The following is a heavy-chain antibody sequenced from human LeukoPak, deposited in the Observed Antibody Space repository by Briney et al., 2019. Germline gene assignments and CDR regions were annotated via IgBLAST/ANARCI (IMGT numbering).Heavy chain of an antibody. D-gene: IGHD1-26*01. CDR3: ARDSMPSGSYTPLDY. J-gene: IGHJ4*02. CDR2: ISSSSYI. CDR1: GFTFSSYS. Sequence: PGGSLRLSCAASGFTFSSYSMNWVRQAPGKGLEWVSSISSSSYIYYADSVKGRFTITRDNAKNSLYLQMNSLRAEDTAVYYCARDSMPSGSYTPLDYWGQGTLVTVSS. V-gene: IGHV3-21*01.